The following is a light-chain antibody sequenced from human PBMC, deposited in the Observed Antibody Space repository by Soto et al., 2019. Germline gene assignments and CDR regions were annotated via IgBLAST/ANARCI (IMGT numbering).Light chain of an antibody. CDR1: QSLRGNY. V-gene: IGKV3-20*01. Sequence: DIVLTQSPGTLSLSPGERATLSCRAGQSLRGNYLAWYQQRPGQPPRLLIYGASSRATGIPDRFSGSGSGTDFTLTISRLEPEDFAVYICQQYGSSHMYTFGQGTKLEIK. CDR2: GAS. CDR3: QQYGSSHMYT. J-gene: IGKJ2*01.